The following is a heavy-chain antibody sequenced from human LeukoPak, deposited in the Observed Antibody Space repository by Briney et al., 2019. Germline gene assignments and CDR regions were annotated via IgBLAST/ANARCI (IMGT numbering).Heavy chain of an antibody. CDR3: ARGIWWVGATHFDY. CDR1: GLTFSDYY. V-gene: IGHV3-11*04. CDR2: ISSSGSTI. Sequence: GGSLRLSCAVSGLTFSDYYMSWIRQAPGKGLEWVSYISSSGSTIYYADSVKGRFTISRDNAKNSLYLQMNSLRAEDTAVYYCARGIWWVGATHFDYWGQGTLVTVSS. D-gene: IGHD1-26*01. J-gene: IGHJ4*02.